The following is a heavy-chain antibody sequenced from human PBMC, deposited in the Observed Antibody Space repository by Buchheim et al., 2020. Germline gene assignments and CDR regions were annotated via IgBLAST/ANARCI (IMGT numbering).Heavy chain of an antibody. CDR2: INPNGGTT. CDR1: GYTFISHW. V-gene: IGHV1-46*01. D-gene: IGHD6-13*01. Sequence: QVQLVQSEAEVAKPGASVKVSCKASGYTFISHWMHWVRQAPGQGLEWMAVINPNGGTTIYAQTFQGRVTMTRDTSKSTVHMELSSLRSEDTAVYYCARDSSIAAEGTWWFDPWGQGTL. J-gene: IGHJ5*02. CDR3: ARDSSIAAEGTWWFDP.